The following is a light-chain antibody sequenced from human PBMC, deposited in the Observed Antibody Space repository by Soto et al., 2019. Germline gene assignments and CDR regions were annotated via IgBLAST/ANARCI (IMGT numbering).Light chain of an antibody. Sequence: EIVMTHSPATLSVSPWERATLSCRASQSVSSNLAWYRQKPGQAPRLLIYGASSRATGIPDRFSGSGSGTEFTLTISSLQSEDFAVYYCQQYNNWPPINFGQGTRLEIK. CDR3: QQYNNWPPIN. CDR1: QSVSSN. V-gene: IGKV3D-15*01. CDR2: GAS. J-gene: IGKJ5*01.